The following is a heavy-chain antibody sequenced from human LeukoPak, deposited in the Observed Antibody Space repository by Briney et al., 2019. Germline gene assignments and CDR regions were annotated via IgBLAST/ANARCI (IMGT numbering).Heavy chain of an antibody. CDR1: GFTFSSYA. V-gene: IGHV3-23*01. CDR2: ISGSGGST. Sequence: GGSLRLSCAASGFTFSSYAMSWVRQAPGKGLEWVSAISGSGGSTYYADSVKGRFTISRDNSKNTLYLQMNSLRAEDTAVYYCAKGWYGGDVGMYGCFDYWGQGTLVTVSS. CDR3: AKGWYGGDVGMYGCFDY. D-gene: IGHD2-21*02. J-gene: IGHJ4*02.